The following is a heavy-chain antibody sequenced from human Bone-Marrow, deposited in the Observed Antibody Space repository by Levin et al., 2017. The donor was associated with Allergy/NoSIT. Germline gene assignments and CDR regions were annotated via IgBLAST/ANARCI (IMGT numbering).Heavy chain of an antibody. CDR1: GASISSFY. J-gene: IGHJ5*01. CDR3: ARQAVPAAMNWFDS. D-gene: IGHD2-2*01. V-gene: IGHV4-59*08. CDR2: IYYSGST. Sequence: SQTLSLTCTVPGASISSFYWSWIRQPPGKGLEWIGYIYYSGSTNYSPSLKSRVSMSADMSRTQVYLTMSSVTAADTAVYYCARQAVPAAMNWFDSWGQRTLVTVSS.